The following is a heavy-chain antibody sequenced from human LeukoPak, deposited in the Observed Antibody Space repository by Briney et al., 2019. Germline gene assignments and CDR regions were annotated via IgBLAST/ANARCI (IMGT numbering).Heavy chain of an antibody. CDR1: GYTFTGYY. CDR3: ARASWTFYYYGMDV. V-gene: IGHV1-2*04. CDR2: INPNSGGT. Sequence: GASVKVSCKASGYTFTGYYMHWVRQAPGQGLEWMGWINPNSGGTNYAQKFQGWVTMTRDTSISTAYMELSRLRSDDTAVYYCARASWTFYYYGMDVWGQGTTVTVSS. J-gene: IGHJ6*02. D-gene: IGHD2-2*01.